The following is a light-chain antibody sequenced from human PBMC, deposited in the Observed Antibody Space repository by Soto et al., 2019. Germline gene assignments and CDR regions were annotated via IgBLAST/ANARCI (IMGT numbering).Light chain of an antibody. J-gene: IGKJ2*01. CDR2: DAS. CDR1: QSISSW. CDR3: QQYNSYAPYT. V-gene: IGKV1-5*01. Sequence: DIQMTQSPSTLSASVGDRVTITCRASQSISSWLAWYQQKPGKAPKLLLYDASSLESGVPSRFSGSGSGTEFTLTISSLQPDDFASYYCQQYNSYAPYTFGHGTKLESK.